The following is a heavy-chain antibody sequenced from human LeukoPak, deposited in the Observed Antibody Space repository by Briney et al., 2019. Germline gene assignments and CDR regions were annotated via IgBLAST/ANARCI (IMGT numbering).Heavy chain of an antibody. D-gene: IGHD6-19*01. CDR2: INPNSGDT. CDR3: AYVAMADRSYFDY. V-gene: IGHV1-2*02. J-gene: IGHJ4*02. Sequence: ASVKVSCKASGSIFPAYYMHWVRQAPGQGLEWMGWINPNSGDTNYAQKFQGSVTMTRDTSITTVYMELSGLTSDDTAIYFCAYVAMADRSYFDYWGQGTLVIVSS. CDR1: GSIFPAYY.